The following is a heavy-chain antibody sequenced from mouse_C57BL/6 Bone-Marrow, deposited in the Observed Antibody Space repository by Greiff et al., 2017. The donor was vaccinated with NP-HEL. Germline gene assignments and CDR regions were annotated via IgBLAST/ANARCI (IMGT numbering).Heavy chain of an antibody. V-gene: IGHV1-22*01. CDR3: ARRWLLPDWYFDV. D-gene: IGHD2-3*01. CDR1: GYTFTDYN. J-gene: IGHJ1*03. CDR2: INPNNGGT. Sequence: EVQVVESGPELVKPGASVKMSCKASGYTFTDYNMHWVKQSHGKSLEWIGYINPNNGGTSYNQKFKGKATLTVNKSSSTAYMELRSLTSEDSAVYYCARRWLLPDWYFDVWGTGTTVTVSS.